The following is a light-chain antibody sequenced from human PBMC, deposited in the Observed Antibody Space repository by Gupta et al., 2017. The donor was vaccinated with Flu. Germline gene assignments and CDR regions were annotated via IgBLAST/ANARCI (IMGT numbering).Light chain of an antibody. V-gene: IGKV1-5*03. CDR2: KAS. CDR3: RQYNNYPPLT. CDR1: QRISSS. J-gene: IGKJ4*01. Sequence: STLSASAGDRGTITCRASQRISSSLAWYQQKPGKAPKVLICKASTRESGVTSRFSGSRDGKEVTLTISSRQADDFAAHYCRQYNNYPPLTFGGGTKVDIK.